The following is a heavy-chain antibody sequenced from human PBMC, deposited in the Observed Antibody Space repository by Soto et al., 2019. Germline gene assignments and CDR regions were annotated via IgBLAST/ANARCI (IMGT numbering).Heavy chain of an antibody. Sequence: EVQLVESGGGLVQPGGSLRLSCAASGFTLSSYNMNWVRQAPGKGLEWVSYISSSSTTIYHADSVKGRFTISRDNGKNSLYLQMNSLKAEDTAVYYYARVYLSAAVAWGYVDVWGKGTTVTVSS. V-gene: IGHV3-48*01. CDR2: ISSSSTTI. D-gene: IGHD6-13*01. CDR3: ARVYLSAAVAWGYVDV. CDR1: GFTLSSYN. J-gene: IGHJ6*03.